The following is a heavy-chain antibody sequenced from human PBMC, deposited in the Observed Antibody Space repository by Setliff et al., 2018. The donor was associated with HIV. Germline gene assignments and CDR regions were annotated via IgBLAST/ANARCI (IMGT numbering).Heavy chain of an antibody. D-gene: IGHD3-16*01. Sequence: VKVSCKASGGGFSNHAITWVRQAPGQGLEWMGVIIPIFTTTDYAQKFRGRLTINADESTDTAHMELRSLRSADTAICYCATLNEYAYQTGGWFDPWGQGTPVTVSS. J-gene: IGHJ5*02. CDR3: ATLNEYAYQTGGWFDP. CDR2: IIPIFTTT. V-gene: IGHV1-69*13. CDR1: GGGFSNHA.